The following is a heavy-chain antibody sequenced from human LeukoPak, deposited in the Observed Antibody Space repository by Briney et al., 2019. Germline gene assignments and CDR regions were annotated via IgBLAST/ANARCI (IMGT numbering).Heavy chain of an antibody. Sequence: GGSLRLSCAASGFTFSTYWMTWVRQAPGKGLEWVAHINQDGSEKYYVDSVKGRFTISRDNAKNSLYLQMNRLRVEDTAVYYCARDRAVAGLCDYWGQGTLVTVSS. CDR1: GFTFSTYW. D-gene: IGHD6-19*01. V-gene: IGHV3-7*01. CDR3: ARDRAVAGLCDY. CDR2: INQDGSEK. J-gene: IGHJ4*02.